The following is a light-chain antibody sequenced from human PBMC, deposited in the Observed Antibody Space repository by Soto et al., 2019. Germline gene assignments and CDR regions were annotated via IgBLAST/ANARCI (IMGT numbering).Light chain of an antibody. V-gene: IGKV1-6*01. CDR2: GAS. J-gene: IGKJ1*01. Sequence: AIQMTQSPSSLSESVGDRVTITCRASQDIRNELGWYQQRPGKAPKALIYGASNLQSGVPSRFSGSGFGTDFTLTISSLQPEDFATYYCLQDRNYPRTFGQGTKVESK. CDR3: LQDRNYPRT. CDR1: QDIRNE.